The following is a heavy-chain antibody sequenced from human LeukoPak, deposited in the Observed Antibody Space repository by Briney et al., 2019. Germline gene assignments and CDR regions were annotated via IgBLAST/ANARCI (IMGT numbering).Heavy chain of an antibody. CDR3: ARDWEVATIAPGGY. V-gene: IGHV1-18*01. J-gene: IGHJ4*02. CDR2: ISAYNGNT. D-gene: IGHD5-12*01. Sequence: ASVKVSCKASGYTFTSYGISWVRQAPGQGLEWMGWISAYNGNTNYAQKLQGRVTMTTDTSTSTAHMELRSLRSDDTAVYYCARDWEVATIAPGGYWGQGTLVTVSS. CDR1: GYTFTSYG.